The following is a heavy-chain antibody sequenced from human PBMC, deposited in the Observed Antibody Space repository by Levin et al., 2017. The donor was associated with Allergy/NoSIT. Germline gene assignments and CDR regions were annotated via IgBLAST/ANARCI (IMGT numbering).Heavy chain of an antibody. D-gene: IGHD3-3*01. V-gene: IGHV3-21*01. J-gene: IGHJ4*02. Sequence: GESLKISCAASGFTFSSYSMNWVRQAPGKGLEWVSSISSSSSYIYYADSVKGRFTISRDNAKNSLYLQMNSLRAEDTAVYYCARVLGITIFGGGFDYWGQGTLVTVSS. CDR3: ARVLGITIFGGGFDY. CDR1: GFTFSSYS. CDR2: ISSSSSYI.